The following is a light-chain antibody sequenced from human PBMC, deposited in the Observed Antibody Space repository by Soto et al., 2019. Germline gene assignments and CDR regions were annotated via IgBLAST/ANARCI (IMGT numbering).Light chain of an antibody. CDR2: DVS. CDR1: QSVSNW. V-gene: IGKV1-5*01. Sequence: DIQMTQSPSTLSASVGDRVTITCRASQSVSNWLAWYQQKPGQAPKLLIYDVSRLESGVPSRFSGSGSGTEFILTISSLQPDDFATYYCQQYDSYSWTFDQGTKVDI. CDR3: QQYDSYSWT. J-gene: IGKJ1*01.